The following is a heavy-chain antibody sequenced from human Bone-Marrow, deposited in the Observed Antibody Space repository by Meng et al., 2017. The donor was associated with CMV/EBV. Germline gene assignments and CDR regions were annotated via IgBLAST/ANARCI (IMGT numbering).Heavy chain of an antibody. CDR1: GYTFTGYY. CDR3: ARSTFLLGSCTATSCYVGHFDY. CDR2: INPNSGGT. J-gene: IGHJ4*02. V-gene: IGHV1-2*02. Sequence: ASVKVSCKASGYTFTGYYMHWVRQAPGQGLEWMGWINPNSGGTNYAQKFQGRVTMTTDTSTNTAYMELRSLTSDDTAVYYCARSTFLLGSCTATSCYVGHFDYWGQGTLVTVSS. D-gene: IGHD2-2*01.